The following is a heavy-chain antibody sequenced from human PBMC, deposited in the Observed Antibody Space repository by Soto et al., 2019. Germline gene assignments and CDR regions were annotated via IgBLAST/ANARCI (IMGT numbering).Heavy chain of an antibody. CDR1: GGSISSGGYY. V-gene: IGHV4-31*03. D-gene: IGHD2-2*01. Sequence: PSETLSLTCTVSGGSISSGGYYWSWIRQHPGKGLEWIGYIYYSGSTYYNPSLKSRVTISVDTSKNQFSLKLSSVTAADTAVYYCARRVVPAPIRGVRPNYYYYGMEVWGQGTTVTVSS. J-gene: IGHJ6*02. CDR2: IYYSGST. CDR3: ARRVVPAPIRGVRPNYYYYGMEV.